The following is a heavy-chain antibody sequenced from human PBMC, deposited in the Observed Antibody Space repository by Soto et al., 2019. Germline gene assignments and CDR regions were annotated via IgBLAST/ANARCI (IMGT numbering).Heavy chain of an antibody. CDR3: ARQKVMGATTWIDI. CDR1: GVSIGSGNYY. J-gene: IGHJ4*02. V-gene: IGHV4-39*01. Sequence: SETLSLTCTVSGVSIGSGNYYWAWIRPSPEMGLEWIGTIYSGGSTFHNPSVKSRVSMSVDTSRNHFSLYLSSVTVADTALYHCARQKVMGATTWIDIWGRGNMVTVSS. CDR2: IYSGGST. D-gene: IGHD1-26*01.